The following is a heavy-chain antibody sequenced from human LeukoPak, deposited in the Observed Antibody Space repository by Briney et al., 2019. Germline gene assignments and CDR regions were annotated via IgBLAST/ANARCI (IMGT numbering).Heavy chain of an antibody. CDR3: ARRLGRVPFDY. CDR1: GGSFSGYY. J-gene: IGHJ4*02. D-gene: IGHD1-1*01. CDR2: INHSGST. V-gene: IGHV4-34*01. Sequence: TSETLSLTCAVYGGSFSGYYWSWIRQPPGKGPEWIGEINHSGSTNYNPSLKSRVTISVDTSKNQFSLKLSSVTAADTAVYYCARRLGRVPFDYWGQGTLVTVSS.